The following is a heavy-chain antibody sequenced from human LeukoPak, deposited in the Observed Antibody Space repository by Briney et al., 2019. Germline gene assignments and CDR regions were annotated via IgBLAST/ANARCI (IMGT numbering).Heavy chain of an antibody. Sequence: NPGGSXRLSCAASGFILSDHYMDWVRQAPGKGLEWVSSISSSSSYIYYADSVKGRFTISRDNAKNSLYLQMNSLRAEDTAVYYCARERYCSSTSCYIDAFDIWGQGTMVTVSS. CDR1: GFILSDHY. CDR3: ARERYCSSTSCYIDAFDI. V-gene: IGHV3-21*01. J-gene: IGHJ3*02. D-gene: IGHD2-2*02. CDR2: ISSSSSYI.